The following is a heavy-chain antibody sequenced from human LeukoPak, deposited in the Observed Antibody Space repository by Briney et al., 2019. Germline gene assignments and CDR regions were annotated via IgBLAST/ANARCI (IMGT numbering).Heavy chain of an antibody. CDR1: GGTLSSYA. CDR2: IIPIFGTA. V-gene: IGHV1-69*05. Sequence: SVKVSCKASGGTLSSYAISWVLQAPGQGLEWMGGIIPIFGTANYAQKFQGRVTITTDESTRTAYMELSSLRSEDTAVYYCARAGGKQNAFDIRGQGTMVTVSS. CDR3: ARAGGKQNAFDI. J-gene: IGHJ3*02. D-gene: IGHD2-15*01.